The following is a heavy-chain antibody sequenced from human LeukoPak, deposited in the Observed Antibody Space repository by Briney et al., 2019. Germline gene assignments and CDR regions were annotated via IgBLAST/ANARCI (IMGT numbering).Heavy chain of an antibody. CDR2: IYPGDSDT. CDR1: GYSFTSYW. CDR3: ARTRAIMSDEDYFDY. J-gene: IGHJ4*02. V-gene: IGHV5-51*01. D-gene: IGHD2-8*01. Sequence: GESLKISCKGSGYSFTSYWIGWVRQMPGKGLEWMGIIYPGDSDTRYSPSFQGQVTISADKSISTAYLQWSSLKASDTAMYYCARTRAIMSDEDYFDYWGQGTLVTVSS.